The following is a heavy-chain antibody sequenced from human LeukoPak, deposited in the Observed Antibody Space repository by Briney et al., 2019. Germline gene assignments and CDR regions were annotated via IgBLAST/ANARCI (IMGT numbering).Heavy chain of an antibody. V-gene: IGHV3-21*04. Sequence: GGSLRLSCAASGFTFSTYSMNWVRQAPGKGLEWVSSISSSSGYIYYADSVKGRFTISRDNSKNTLYLQMNSLRAEDTAIYYCARVTDYDSSGYARRGMDVWGQGTTVTVSS. D-gene: IGHD3-22*01. J-gene: IGHJ6*02. CDR3: ARVTDYDSSGYARRGMDV. CDR1: GFTFSTYS. CDR2: ISSSSGYI.